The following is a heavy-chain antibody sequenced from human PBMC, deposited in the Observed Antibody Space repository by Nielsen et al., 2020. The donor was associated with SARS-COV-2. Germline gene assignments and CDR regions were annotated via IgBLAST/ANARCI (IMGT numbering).Heavy chain of an antibody. Sequence: ASAKVSCKASAYSFISYCISYVRQAAAQRLEWRGWLSAYNGNTKYEQKLEGRVTMTTDTSTSTAYMELRSLRSDDTAVYYCARDRHIVVVPAAPELNYYYYGMDVWGQGTTVTVSS. V-gene: IGHV1-18*01. CDR2: LSAYNGNT. J-gene: IGHJ6*02. D-gene: IGHD2-2*01. CDR1: AYSFISYC. CDR3: ARDRHIVVVPAAPELNYYYYGMDV.